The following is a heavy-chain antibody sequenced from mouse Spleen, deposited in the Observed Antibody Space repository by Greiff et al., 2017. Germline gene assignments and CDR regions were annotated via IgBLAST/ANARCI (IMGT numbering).Heavy chain of an antibody. V-gene: IGHV5-17*01. Sequence: EVKLMESGGGLVKPGGSLKLSCAASGFTFSDYGMHWVRQAPEKGLEWVAYISSGSSTIYYADTVKGRFTISRDNAKNTLFLQMTSLRSEDTAMYYCARRILRLRYFDVWGAGTTVTVSS. CDR1: GFTFSDYG. CDR2: ISSGSSTI. CDR3: ARRILRLRYFDV. D-gene: IGHD1-2*01. J-gene: IGHJ1*01.